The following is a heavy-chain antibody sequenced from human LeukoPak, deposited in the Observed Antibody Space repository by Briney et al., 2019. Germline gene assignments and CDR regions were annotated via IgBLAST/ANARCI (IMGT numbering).Heavy chain of an antibody. J-gene: IGHJ4*02. CDR3: ARRFVVVTDNYFDY. CDR1: GGSISSGSYY. Sequence: PSETLSLTCTVSGGSISSGSYYWGWIRQPPGKGLEWIGSIYHSGSTYYNPSLKSRVTISVDTSKNQFSLKLSSVTAADTAVYYCARRFVVVTDNYFDYWGQGTLVTVSS. CDR2: IYHSGST. V-gene: IGHV4-39*07. D-gene: IGHD2-21*02.